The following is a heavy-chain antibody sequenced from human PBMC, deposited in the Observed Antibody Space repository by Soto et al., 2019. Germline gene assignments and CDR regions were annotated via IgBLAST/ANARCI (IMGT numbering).Heavy chain of an antibody. V-gene: IGHV3-30*18. CDR1: GFTFSSYG. J-gene: IGHJ6*02. Sequence: VQLVESGGGVVQPGRSLRLSCAASGFTFSSYGMHWVRQAPGKGLEWVAVISYDGSDKYYADSVKGRFTISRDNSKNTLYLQMNSLRAEDTAVYYCAKDIEPAAILYYGMDVWGQGTTVTVSS. CDR2: ISYDGSDK. CDR3: AKDIEPAAILYYGMDV. D-gene: IGHD2-2*01.